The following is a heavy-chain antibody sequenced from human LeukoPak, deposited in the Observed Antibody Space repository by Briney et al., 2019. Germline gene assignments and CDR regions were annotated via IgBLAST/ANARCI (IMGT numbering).Heavy chain of an antibody. CDR2: IKSETDGGTA. CDR1: GFTFSNAW. Sequence: GGSLRLSCAASGFTFSNAWMSWVRHLPGRGREWGGRIKSETDGGTAEYAAPVKGRFTISRDESKTMLYLQMNSLKTEDTAVYYCTTDLYGQYHIDYWGQGTLVTVSS. J-gene: IGHJ4*02. D-gene: IGHD2-2*01. CDR3: TTDLYGQYHIDY. V-gene: IGHV3-15*05.